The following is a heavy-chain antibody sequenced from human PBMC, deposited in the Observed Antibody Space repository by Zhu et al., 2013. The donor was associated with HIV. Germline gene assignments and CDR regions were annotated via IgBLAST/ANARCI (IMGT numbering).Heavy chain of an antibody. CDR2: IIPIFGTA. D-gene: IGHD6-19*01. CDR3: ARQDRGIAVAYYGMDV. CDR1: GGTFSSYA. V-gene: IGHV1-69*01. J-gene: IGHJ6*01. Sequence: QVQLVQSGAEVKKPGSSVKVSCKASGGTFSSYAISWVRQAPGQGLEWMGGIIPIFGTANYAQKFQGRVTITADESTSTAYMELSSLRSEDTAVYYCARQDRGIAVAYYGMDVWGPRDHGSPVSS.